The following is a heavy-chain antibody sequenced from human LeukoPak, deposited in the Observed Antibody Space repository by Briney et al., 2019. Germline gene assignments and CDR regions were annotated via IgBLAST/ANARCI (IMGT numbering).Heavy chain of an antibody. CDR2: IIPIFGTA. CDR3: ARDPSYYEDGDY. J-gene: IGHJ4*02. V-gene: IGHV1-69*05. D-gene: IGHD3-22*01. CDR1: GGTFSSYA. Sequence: SVKVSCKASGGTFSSYAISWVRQAPGQGLEWMGRIIPIFGTANYAQKFQDRVTITTDESTSTAYMELSSLRSEDTAVYYCARDPSYYEDGDYWGQGTLVTVSS.